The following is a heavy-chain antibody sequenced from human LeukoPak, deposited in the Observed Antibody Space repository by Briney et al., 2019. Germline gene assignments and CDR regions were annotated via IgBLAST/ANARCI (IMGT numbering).Heavy chain of an antibody. CDR3: AREANYYGSGSYFEGTFDY. CDR2: IYTSGST. V-gene: IGHV4-4*07. Sequence: SETLSLTCTVSGGSISSYYWSWIRQPAGKGLEWIGRIYTSGSTNYNPSLKSRVTMSVDTSKNQFSLKLSSVTAADTAVYYCAREANYYGSGSYFEGTFDYWGQGSLVTVSS. J-gene: IGHJ4*02. CDR1: GGSISSYY. D-gene: IGHD3-10*01.